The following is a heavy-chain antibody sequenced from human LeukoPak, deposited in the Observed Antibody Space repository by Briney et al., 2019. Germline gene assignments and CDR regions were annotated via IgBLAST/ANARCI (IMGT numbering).Heavy chain of an antibody. D-gene: IGHD2-21*02. CDR2: IYYSGST. V-gene: IGHV4-38-2*02. CDR1: GYSISSGYY. J-gene: IGHJ4*02. Sequence: SETLSLTCTVSGYSISSGYYWGWIRQPPGKGLEWIGSIYYSGSTYYNPSLKSRVTISVDTFKNQFSLKLSSVTAADTAVYYCARDLMAYCGGDCYSDEALGVDYWGQGTLVTVSS. CDR3: ARDLMAYCGGDCYSDEALGVDY.